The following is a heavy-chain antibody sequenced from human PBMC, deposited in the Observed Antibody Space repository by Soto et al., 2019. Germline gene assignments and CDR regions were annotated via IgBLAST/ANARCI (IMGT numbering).Heavy chain of an antibody. CDR2: IYYSGST. D-gene: IGHD3-3*01. J-gene: IGHJ4*02. Sequence: PSETLSLTCTVSGGSISSSSYYWGWIRQPPGKGLEWIGSIYYSGSTYYNPSLKSRVTISVDTSKNQFSLKLSSVTAADTAVYYRARRNDFWSGYSSDYWGQGTLVTVSS. V-gene: IGHV4-39*01. CDR1: GGSISSSSYY. CDR3: ARRNDFWSGYSSDY.